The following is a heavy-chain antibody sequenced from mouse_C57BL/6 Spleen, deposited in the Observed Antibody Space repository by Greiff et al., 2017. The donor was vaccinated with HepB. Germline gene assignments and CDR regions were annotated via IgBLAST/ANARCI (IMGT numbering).Heavy chain of an antibody. CDR2: IDPSDSET. J-gene: IGHJ3*01. Sequence: QVQLQQPGAELVRPGSSVKLSCKASGYTFTSYWMHWVKQRPIQGLEWIGNIDPSDSETHYNQKFKDKATLTVDKSSSTAYMQLSSLTSEDSAVYYCARSRDGYYAWFAYWGQGTLVTVSA. V-gene: IGHV1-52*01. CDR1: GYTFTSYW. CDR3: ARSRDGYYAWFAY. D-gene: IGHD2-3*01.